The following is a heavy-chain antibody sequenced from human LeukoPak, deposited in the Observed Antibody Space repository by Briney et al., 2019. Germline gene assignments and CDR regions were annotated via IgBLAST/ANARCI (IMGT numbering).Heavy chain of an antibody. D-gene: IGHD3-10*01. CDR2: IYSDAYT. CDR1: GFTVSSNY. CDR3: ARSMVRGVIMAH. Sequence: GGSLRLSCAASGFTVSSNYMIWVRQAPGRGLEWVSVIYSDAYTYYADSVKGRFTISRDNSKNTLYLQMNSLRAEDTAVYYCARSMVRGVIMAHWGQGTLVTVSS. J-gene: IGHJ4*02. V-gene: IGHV3-66*01.